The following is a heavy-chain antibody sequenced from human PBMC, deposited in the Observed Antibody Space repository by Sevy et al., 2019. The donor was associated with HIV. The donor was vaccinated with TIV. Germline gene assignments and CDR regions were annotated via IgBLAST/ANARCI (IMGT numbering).Heavy chain of an antibody. CDR2: INHSGST. V-gene: IGHV4-34*01. Sequence: SETLSLTCAVYGGSFSGYYWSWIRQPPGKGLEWIGEINHSGSTNYNPSPKSRVTISVDTSKNQFSLKLSSVTAADTAVYYCARGYGQLRRYYFDYWGQGTLVTVSS. CDR1: GGSFSGYY. D-gene: IGHD4-17*01. CDR3: ARGYGQLRRYYFDY. J-gene: IGHJ4*02.